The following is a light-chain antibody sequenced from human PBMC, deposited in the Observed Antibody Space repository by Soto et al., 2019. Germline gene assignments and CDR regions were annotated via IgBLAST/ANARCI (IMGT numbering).Light chain of an antibody. Sequence: DIVMTQSPDSLAVSLGERATINCKSSQSVLYSSNNKNYLAWYQQKPGQPPKLPIYWASTRESGVPDRISGGGFGTDITLTIGSLQADGVGVYYCQQYYCTPRTFGQGTKVEIK. CDR2: WAS. CDR1: QSVLYSSNNKNY. CDR3: QQYYCTPRT. V-gene: IGKV4-1*01. J-gene: IGKJ1*01.